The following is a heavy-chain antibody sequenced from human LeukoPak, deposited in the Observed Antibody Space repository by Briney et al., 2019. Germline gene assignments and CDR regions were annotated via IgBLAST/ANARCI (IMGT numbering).Heavy chain of an antibody. J-gene: IGHJ4*02. CDR3: TLDAGTTDFAY. CDR2: IKSKTDGGTT. Sequence: PGGSLRLSCGASGLTYSNAWMSWVRQAPGKGLEWVGRIKSKTDGGTTDYAAPVKGRFTISRDDSKNTLYPQMNSLKTEDTAVYYCTLDAGTTDFAYWGQGTLVTVSS. V-gene: IGHV3-15*01. CDR1: GLTYSNAW. D-gene: IGHD1-1*01.